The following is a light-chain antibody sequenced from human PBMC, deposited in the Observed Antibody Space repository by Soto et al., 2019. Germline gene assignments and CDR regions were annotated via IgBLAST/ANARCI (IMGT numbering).Light chain of an antibody. V-gene: IGKV3-20*01. Sequence: EIVMTQSPATLSLSPGERATLSCRASQTVSSNYLAWYQQKPGQAPRHLIYGASSRATGIPDRFSGSGSGTDFTLTISRLEPEDFALYYCQQYGSSPRTFGQGTKVEIK. CDR3: QQYGSSPRT. CDR2: GAS. CDR1: QTVSSNY. J-gene: IGKJ1*01.